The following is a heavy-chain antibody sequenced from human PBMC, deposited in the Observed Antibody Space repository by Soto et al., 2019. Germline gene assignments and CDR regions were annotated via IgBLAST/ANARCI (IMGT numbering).Heavy chain of an antibody. J-gene: IGHJ6*03. CDR3: AGTTSHQWYYMDV. CDR1: WDSVSSNSAA. D-gene: IGHD1-7*01. Sequence: SQTLSLTCSISWDSVSSNSAACNWIRLSPSRGLEWLARTYYRSRWYNDYVVSVRSRITVNPDTSKNQFSLQLTSVTPEDMAVYYCAGTTSHQWYYMDVWGKGNTVTVSS. V-gene: IGHV6-1*01. CDR2: TYYRSRWYN.